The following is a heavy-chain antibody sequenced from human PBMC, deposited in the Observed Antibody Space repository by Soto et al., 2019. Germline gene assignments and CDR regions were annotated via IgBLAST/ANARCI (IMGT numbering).Heavy chain of an antibody. CDR2: IYVGDSDT. J-gene: IGHJ1*01. CDR3: VEGYCSGGTCWQYFQH. V-gene: IGHV5-51*03. Sequence: EVQLVQSGAEVKKPGESLKISCKGSGYSFASYWIGWVRQMPGKGLEWMGIIYVGDSDTRYSPSFQGQVAISADKSISTAYLQWSSLKASDTAIYYCVEGYCSGGTCWQYFQHRGQGTLVSVSS. CDR1: GYSFASYW. D-gene: IGHD2-15*01.